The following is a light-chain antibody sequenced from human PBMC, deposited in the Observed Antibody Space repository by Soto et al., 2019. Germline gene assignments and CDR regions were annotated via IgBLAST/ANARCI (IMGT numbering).Light chain of an antibody. CDR1: SSDVGGYNY. CDR3: SSYTSGSTLV. Sequence: QSALTQPASVSGSPGQSITISCTGTSSDVGGYNYVSWYQQHPGKAPKLMIYEVTNRPSGVSDRFSGSKSGYTASLTISGLQADDEADYYCSSYTSGSTLVFGTGTKVTAL. CDR2: EVT. V-gene: IGLV2-14*01. J-gene: IGLJ1*01.